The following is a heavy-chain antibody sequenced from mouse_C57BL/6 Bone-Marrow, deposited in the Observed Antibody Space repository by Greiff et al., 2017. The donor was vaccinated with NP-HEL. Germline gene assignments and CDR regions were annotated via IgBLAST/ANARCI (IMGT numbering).Heavy chain of an antibody. Sequence: EVMLVESGGGLVQSGRSLRLSCATSGFTFSDFYMEWVRQAPGKGLEWVAASRNKANDYTTEYSASVKGRFIVSRDTSQSILYLQMNALRAEDTAIYYCARDAGVAPFAYWGQGTLVTVSA. V-gene: IGHV7-1*01. CDR3: ARDAGVAPFAY. CDR1: GFTFSDFY. D-gene: IGHD1-1*02. J-gene: IGHJ3*01. CDR2: SRNKANDYTT.